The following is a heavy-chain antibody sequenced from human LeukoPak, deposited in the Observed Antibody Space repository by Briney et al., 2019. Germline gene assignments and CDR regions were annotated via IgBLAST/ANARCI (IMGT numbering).Heavy chain of an antibody. CDR3: ARDPGGSAKFDF. V-gene: IGHV4-61*01. J-gene: IGHJ4*02. Sequence: SETLSLTCTVSGGSVISGSYHWSWIRQPPGKGLEGIGNIYYSGNTNYNSSLKSRVTISVDTSKNQFSLKLSSVTAADTAVYYCARDPGGSAKFDFWGQGTLVTVSS. D-gene: IGHD3-10*01. CDR2: IYYSGNT. CDR1: GGSVISGSYH.